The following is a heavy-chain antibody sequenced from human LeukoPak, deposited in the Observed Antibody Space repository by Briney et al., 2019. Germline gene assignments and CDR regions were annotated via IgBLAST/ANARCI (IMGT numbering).Heavy chain of an antibody. CDR1: GVSSSSSY. D-gene: IGHD2-21*01. V-gene: IGHV4-59*08. CDR3: ARHRFASPLDS. CDR2: IFYTGDS. Sequence: SETLSLTCTVSGVSSSSSYWSWLRQTPGKGLEWIGYIFYTGDSNHNPSFKSRVSISLDTSKDQISLKLSSVTAADTAVYYCARHRFASPLDSWGQGTLVTVSS. J-gene: IGHJ4*02.